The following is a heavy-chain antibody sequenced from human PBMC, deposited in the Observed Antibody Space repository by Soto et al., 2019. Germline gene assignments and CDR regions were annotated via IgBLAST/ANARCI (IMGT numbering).Heavy chain of an antibody. CDR1: GGSISSYY. Sequence: SETLSLTCTVSGGSISSYYWSWIRQPPGKGLEWIGYIYYSGSTNYNPSLKSRVTISVDTSKNQFSLKLSSVTAADTAVYYCARDRRIDYYYYMDVWGKGTTVTVSS. CDR3: ARDRRIDYYYYMDV. J-gene: IGHJ6*03. V-gene: IGHV4-59*01. CDR2: IYYSGST.